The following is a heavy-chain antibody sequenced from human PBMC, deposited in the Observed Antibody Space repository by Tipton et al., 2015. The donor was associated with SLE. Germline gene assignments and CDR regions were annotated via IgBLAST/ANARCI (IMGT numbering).Heavy chain of an antibody. CDR3: ARGRLTGGIRDYLDS. V-gene: IGHV3-23*01. CDR1: GFTFSSYA. D-gene: IGHD6-13*01. Sequence: SLRLSCAASGFTFSSYAMGWVRQAPGKGLEWVSAISNSGGRTYYADSVKGRFTISRDNAKNSLFLQVNSLRAEDSALYYCARGRLTGGIRDYLDSWGQGTQVTVSS. J-gene: IGHJ4*02. CDR2: ISNSGGRT.